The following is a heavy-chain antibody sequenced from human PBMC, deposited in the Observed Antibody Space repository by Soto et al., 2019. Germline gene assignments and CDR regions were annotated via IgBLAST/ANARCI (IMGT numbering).Heavy chain of an antibody. CDR3: AREPSIVENTYYYYYGMDV. V-gene: IGHV4-61*01. CDR1: GGSVRSGRYY. CDR2: TYYSGST. J-gene: IGHJ6*02. D-gene: IGHD1-26*01. Sequence: PSETLSLTCTVSGGSVRSGRYYWSWIRQPPGNGLVWIGYTYYSGSTNYNPSLKSRVTISVDTSKNQFSLKLSSVTAADTAVYYCAREPSIVENTYYYYYGMDVWGQGTTVTVAS.